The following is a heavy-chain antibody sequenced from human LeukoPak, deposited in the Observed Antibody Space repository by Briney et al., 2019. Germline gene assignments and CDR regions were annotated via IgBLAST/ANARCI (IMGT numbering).Heavy chain of an antibody. Sequence: ASVKVSCKVSGYTLIELSMHWVRQAPGKGLECMGGFDPEDGEAIYAQKFQGRVTMTEDTSTDTAYMELSSLKVEDTAVYYCAARRDTSVAGPGAFDIWGQGIMVTISS. V-gene: IGHV1-24*01. D-gene: IGHD6-19*01. CDR3: AARRDTSVAGPGAFDI. CDR2: FDPEDGEA. J-gene: IGHJ3*02. CDR1: GYTLIELS.